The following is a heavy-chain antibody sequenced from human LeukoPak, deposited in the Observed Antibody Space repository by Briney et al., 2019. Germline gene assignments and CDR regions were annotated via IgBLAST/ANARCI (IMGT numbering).Heavy chain of an antibody. J-gene: IGHJ4*02. V-gene: IGHV3-48*01. D-gene: IGHD1-1*01. CDR1: GFTFSDYS. Sequence: GRSLTPSCAAAGFTFSDYSMKWARQAPGKWLEWISWVGIDSGNTKYADSVKGRFTISGEKAKNSLYLQMSSLRVEDTAVYYCARDHNYAFDNWGQGTLVTVSS. CDR3: ARDHNYAFDN. CDR2: VGIDSGNT.